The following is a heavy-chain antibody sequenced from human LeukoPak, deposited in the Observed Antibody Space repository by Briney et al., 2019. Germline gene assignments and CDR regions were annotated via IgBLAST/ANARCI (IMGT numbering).Heavy chain of an antibody. D-gene: IGHD7-27*01. CDR1: RFSFSSYT. V-gene: IGHV3-23*01. J-gene: IGHJ6*03. Sequence: PGGSPRLSSAASRFSFSSYTMSSVPPAPGEGLGRVSAISGSGGTTYYADSVKGRFTISRDNSKNTLYLQMNSLRAGDTAVYYCAKEEGLGITMDVWGKGTTVTVSS. CDR3: AKEEGLGITMDV. CDR2: ISGSGGTT.